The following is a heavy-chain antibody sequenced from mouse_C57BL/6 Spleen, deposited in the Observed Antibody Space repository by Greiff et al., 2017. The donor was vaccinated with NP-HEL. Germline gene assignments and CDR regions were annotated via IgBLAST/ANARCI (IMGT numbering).Heavy chain of an antibody. CDR1: GYTFTDYE. D-gene: IGHD1-1*01. Sequence: QVQLQQSGAELVRPGASVTLSCKASGYTFTDYEMHWVKQTPVHGLEWIGAIDPETGGTAYNQKFKGKAILTADKSSSTAYMELRSLTSEDSAVYYCTRGRITVVETGAMDYWGQGTSVTVSS. CDR3: TRGRITVVETGAMDY. J-gene: IGHJ4*01. V-gene: IGHV1-15*01. CDR2: IDPETGGT.